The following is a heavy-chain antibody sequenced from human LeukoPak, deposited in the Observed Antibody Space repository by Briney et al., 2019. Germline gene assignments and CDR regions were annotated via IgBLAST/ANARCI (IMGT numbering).Heavy chain of an antibody. Sequence: SVKVSCKASGGTFSSYAISWVRQAPGQGLEWMGGIIPIFGTANYAQKFQGRVTITADESTSTAYMELSSLRSEDTAVYYCARDQVGRGKFDYWGQGTLVTVSS. J-gene: IGHJ4*02. CDR1: GGTFSSYA. D-gene: IGHD3-10*01. V-gene: IGHV1-69*13. CDR3: ARDQVGRGKFDY. CDR2: IIPIFGTA.